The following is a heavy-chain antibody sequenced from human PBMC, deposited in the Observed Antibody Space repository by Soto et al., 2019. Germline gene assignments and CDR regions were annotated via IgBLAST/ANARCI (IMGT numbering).Heavy chain of an antibody. CDR3: ARYSKTTTWSGGMDV. CDR1: SGSVSYYY. Sequence: SETLSLTCTVSSGSVSYYYWSWIRQPPGKGLEWLGYIYYSGGTSYNPSLKSRVTISVDTSKNQFSLKLSSVTAADTAVYYCARYSKTTTWSGGMDVWGQGTTVTVSS. J-gene: IGHJ6*02. V-gene: IGHV4-59*02. D-gene: IGHD1-1*01. CDR2: IYYSGGT.